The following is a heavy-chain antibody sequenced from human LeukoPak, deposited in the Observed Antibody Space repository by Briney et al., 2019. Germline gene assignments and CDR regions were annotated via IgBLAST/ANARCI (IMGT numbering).Heavy chain of an antibody. J-gene: IGHJ4*02. CDR1: GGSFSDDY. CDR3: SRSPEWHWLSHFDF. CDR2: INHSGSH. Sequence: PSETLSPTCAVSGGSFSDDYWNWIRQPPGKGLEWLGEINHSGSHEFNPSLKSRLTMSVDTSKNQFSLQLTSVTAADTARYHCSRSPEWHWLSHFDFWGLGTLVSVSS. D-gene: IGHD6-19*01. V-gene: IGHV4-34*01.